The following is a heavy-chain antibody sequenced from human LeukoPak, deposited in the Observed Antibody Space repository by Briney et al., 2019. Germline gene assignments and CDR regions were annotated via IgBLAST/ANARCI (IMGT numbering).Heavy chain of an antibody. CDR1: GFTFSSYA. D-gene: IGHD2-2*01. CDR3: AKDGGGYCNNSSC. Sequence: GGSLRLSCAASGFTFSSYAMHWVRQAPGKGLEWVAVISYDGSNKYYADSVKGRFTISRDNSKNTLYLQMNSLGAADTAVYYCAKDGGGYCNNSSCWGQGTLVTVSS. J-gene: IGHJ4*02. CDR2: ISYDGSNK. V-gene: IGHV3-30-3*02.